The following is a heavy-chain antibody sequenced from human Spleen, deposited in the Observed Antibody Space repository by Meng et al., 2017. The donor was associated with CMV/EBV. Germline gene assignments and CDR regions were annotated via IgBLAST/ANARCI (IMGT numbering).Heavy chain of an antibody. CDR2: IYHSGST. CDR3: AGRCSSASCYMYYFDS. J-gene: IGHJ4*03. V-gene: IGHV4-4*02. CDR1: GGPISNSNW. D-gene: IGHD2-2*02. Sequence: GGPISNSNWWSWVRQPPGKGLEWIGEIYHSGSTYYNPSLKSGVTISKDMSENQFSLKLSSVTAADTAVYYCAGRCSSASCYMYYFDSWGHGTLVTVSS.